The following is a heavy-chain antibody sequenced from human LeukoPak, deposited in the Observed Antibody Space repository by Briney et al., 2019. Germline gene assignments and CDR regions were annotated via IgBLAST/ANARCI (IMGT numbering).Heavy chain of an antibody. Sequence: ASVKVSCKVSGYTLTELSMHWVRQAPGKGLEWMGGFDPEDGETIYAQKLQGRVTMTTDTSTSTAYMELGSLRSDDTAVYYCARVEDYYDSSGYYFTPDYWGQGTLVTVSS. CDR2: FDPEDGET. CDR1: GYTLTELS. V-gene: IGHV1-24*01. D-gene: IGHD3-22*01. CDR3: ARVEDYYDSSGYYFTPDY. J-gene: IGHJ4*02.